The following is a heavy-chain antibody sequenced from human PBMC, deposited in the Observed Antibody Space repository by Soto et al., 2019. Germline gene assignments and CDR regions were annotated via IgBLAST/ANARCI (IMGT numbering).Heavy chain of an antibody. CDR1: GFIFGAHP. J-gene: IGHJ4*02. D-gene: IGHD3-16*01. Sequence: PGESLRLPCAASGFIFGAHPMSWVRQAPGKGLEWVSAINWIGGSTNYADSMKDRFTISRDNAKNSLYLQMSSLRAEDTALYYCARHGGTPDLYFHYWGQGT. V-gene: IGHV3-20*04. CDR3: ARHGGTPDLYFHY. CDR2: INWIGGST.